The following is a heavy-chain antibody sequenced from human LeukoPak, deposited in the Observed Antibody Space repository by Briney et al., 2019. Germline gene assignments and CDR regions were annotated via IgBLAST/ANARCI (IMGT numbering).Heavy chain of an antibody. CDR2: VYFNGDT. Sequence: SETLSLTCSLSSGSISSYYWTWLRQPPGKTLQWLGNVYFNGDTNFNPSLKSRVTISVDTSNNQFSLKLTSVTAADTAVYYCARQFGLMRSYRHLDHWGPGILVTVSA. D-gene: IGHD3/OR15-3a*01. J-gene: IGHJ4*02. CDR1: SGSISSYY. CDR3: ARQFGLMRSYRHLDH. V-gene: IGHV4-59*08.